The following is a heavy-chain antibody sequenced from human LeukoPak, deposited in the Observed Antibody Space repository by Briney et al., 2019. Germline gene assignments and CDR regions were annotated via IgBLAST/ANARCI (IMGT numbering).Heavy chain of an antibody. CDR1: GFTFSSYN. CDR2: IQNDGSKT. J-gene: IGHJ4*02. Sequence: GGSLRLSCATSGFTFSSYNMHWVRQAPGKGLEWVAFIQNDGSKTYYADSVKGRFTISRDNSKNTLYLQMNSLRAEDTAVYYCAKAARSDSTDYWGQGTLVTVSS. V-gene: IGHV3-30*02. CDR3: AKAARSDSTDY. D-gene: IGHD2-21*02.